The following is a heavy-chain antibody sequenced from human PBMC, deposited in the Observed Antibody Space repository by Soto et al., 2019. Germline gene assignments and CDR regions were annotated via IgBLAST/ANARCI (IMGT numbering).Heavy chain of an antibody. CDR3: AHTGTTGAFDY. Sequence: SGLTLVRPRHTLTLTGNFCGVSLTTSGVGVGWIRQPPGKALEWLALIFWNDDKRYSPSLRSRLTITKDTSKNQVVLTLTNMDPVDTATFYCAHTGTTGAFDYWGQGTLVTVSS. CDR2: IFWNDDK. V-gene: IGHV2-5*01. D-gene: IGHD1-7*01. CDR1: GVSLTTSGVG. J-gene: IGHJ4*02.